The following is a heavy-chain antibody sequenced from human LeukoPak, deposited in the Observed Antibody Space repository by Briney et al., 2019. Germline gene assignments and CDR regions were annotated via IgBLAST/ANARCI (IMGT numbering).Heavy chain of an antibody. CDR2: MNPNSGNT. Sequence: ASVKVSCKASGYTFTSYDINWVRQATGQGLEWMGWMNPNSGNTGYAQKFQGRVTITRNTSISTAYMELSSLRSEDTAVYYCARKREVMSYCSSTSCYGWSDAFDIWGQGTMVTVSS. CDR3: ARKREVMSYCSSTSCYGWSDAFDI. V-gene: IGHV1-8*03. CDR1: GYTFTSYD. D-gene: IGHD2-2*01. J-gene: IGHJ3*02.